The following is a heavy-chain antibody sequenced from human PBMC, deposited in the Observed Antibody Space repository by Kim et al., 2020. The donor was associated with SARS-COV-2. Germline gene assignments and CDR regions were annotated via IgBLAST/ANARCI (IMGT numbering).Heavy chain of an antibody. J-gene: IGHJ6*02. V-gene: IGHV4-31*03. CDR3: ARAVYDSSGSVIKGYYYYYGMDV. Sequence: SETLSLTCTVSGGSISSGGYYWSWIRQHPGKGLEWIGYIYYSGSTYYNPSLKSRVTISVDTSKNQFSLKLSSVTAAHTAVYYCARAVYDSSGSVIKGYYYYYGMDVWGQGTTVTVSS. CDR1: GGSISSGGYY. D-gene: IGHD3-22*01. CDR2: IYYSGST.